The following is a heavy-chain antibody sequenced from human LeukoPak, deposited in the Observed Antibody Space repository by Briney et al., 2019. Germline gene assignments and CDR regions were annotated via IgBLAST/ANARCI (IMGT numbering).Heavy chain of an antibody. CDR2: INHSGST. Sequence: SETLSPTCAVYGGSFSGYYWSWIRQPPGKGLEWIGEINHSGSTNYNPSLKSRVTIPVDTSKNQFSLKLSSVTAADTAVYYCARGLPYYYGSGSYYSYWGQGTLVTVSS. CDR1: GGSFSGYY. J-gene: IGHJ4*02. V-gene: IGHV4-34*01. CDR3: ARGLPYYYGSGSYYSY. D-gene: IGHD3-10*01.